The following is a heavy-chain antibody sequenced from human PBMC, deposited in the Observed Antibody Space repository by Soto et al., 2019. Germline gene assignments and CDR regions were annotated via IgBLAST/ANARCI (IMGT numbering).Heavy chain of an antibody. Sequence: EVQLVESEGGLVQPGGSLRLSCAASGFTFSYYWMHWVRQAPGQGLVWVSRIHSDGRSTTYADSVKGRFTIYRDNDKNTLYLQMNSLRGEQTAVYYCERRDRGAFDLWGQGTMVTVSS. CDR1: GFTFSYYW. CDR3: ERRDRGAFDL. D-gene: IGHD2-21*02. J-gene: IGHJ3*01. V-gene: IGHV3-74*01. CDR2: IHSDGRST.